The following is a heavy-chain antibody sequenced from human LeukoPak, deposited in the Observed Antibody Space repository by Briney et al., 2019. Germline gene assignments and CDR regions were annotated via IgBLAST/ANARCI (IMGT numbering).Heavy chain of an antibody. D-gene: IGHD2-2*02. CDR3: ARGSRPIVVVPAAIRVHDYYYYMDV. Sequence: PSETLSLTCTVSGGSISSGSYYWSWIRQPPGKGLEWIGEINHSRSTNYNPSLKSRVTISVDTSKNQFSLKLSSVTAADTAVYYCARGSRPIVVVPAAIRVHDYYYYMDVWGKGTTVTVSS. CDR2: INHSRST. V-gene: IGHV4-39*07. J-gene: IGHJ6*03. CDR1: GGSISSGSYY.